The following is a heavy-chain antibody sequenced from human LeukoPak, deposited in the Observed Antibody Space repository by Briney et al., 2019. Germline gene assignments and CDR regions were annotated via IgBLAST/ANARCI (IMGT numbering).Heavy chain of an antibody. CDR1: GGSISSSSYY. CDR3: ARGGTEAAGRVYFDY. CDR2: IYYSGST. J-gene: IGHJ4*02. Sequence: SETLSLTCTVSGGSISSSSYYWGWIRQPPGTGLEWIGSIYYSGSTYYKPSLKSRVTISVDTSKNQFSLKLSSVTAADTAVYYCARGGTEAAGRVYFDYWGQGTLVTVSS. V-gene: IGHV4-39*01. D-gene: IGHD6-13*01.